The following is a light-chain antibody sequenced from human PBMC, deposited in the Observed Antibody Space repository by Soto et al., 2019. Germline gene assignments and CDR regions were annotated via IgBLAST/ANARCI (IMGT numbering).Light chain of an antibody. V-gene: IGLV2-14*01. CDR2: DVS. CDR3: SSYTSSSILYVV. Sequence: QCALTQPASVSGSPGQSITISCTGTSSDVGGYNYVSWYQQHPGKAPKLMIYDVSNRPSGVSNRFSGSKSGNTASLTISGLQAEDEADYYCSSYTSSSILYVVFGGGTKVTVL. CDR1: SSDVGGYNY. J-gene: IGLJ2*01.